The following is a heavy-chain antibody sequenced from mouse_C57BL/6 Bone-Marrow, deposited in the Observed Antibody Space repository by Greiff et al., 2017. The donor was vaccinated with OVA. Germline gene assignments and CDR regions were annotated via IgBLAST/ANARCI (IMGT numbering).Heavy chain of an antibody. V-gene: IGHV1-80*01. Sequence: VKLMESGAELVKPGASVKISCKASGYAFSSYWMNWVKQRPGKGLEWIGQIYPGDGDTNYNGKFKGKATLTADKSSSTAYMQLSSLTSEDSAVYFCARPYGNYDAMDYWGQGTSVTVSS. CDR2: IYPGDGDT. CDR1: GYAFSSYW. CDR3: ARPYGNYDAMDY. D-gene: IGHD2-1*01. J-gene: IGHJ4*01.